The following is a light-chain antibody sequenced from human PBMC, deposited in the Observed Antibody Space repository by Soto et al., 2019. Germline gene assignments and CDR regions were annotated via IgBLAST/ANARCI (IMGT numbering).Light chain of an antibody. Sequence: EIVMTQSPATLSVSQGERATLSCRASQSVSSNLAWFQQKPGQAPRLLLYAVSTRATGVPGRFSGSGSGTEFTLTISRLQSEDSAVYYCQQHNHWPSFGQGTKMEIK. CDR2: AVS. CDR3: QQHNHWPS. J-gene: IGKJ2*01. V-gene: IGKV3-15*01. CDR1: QSVSSN.